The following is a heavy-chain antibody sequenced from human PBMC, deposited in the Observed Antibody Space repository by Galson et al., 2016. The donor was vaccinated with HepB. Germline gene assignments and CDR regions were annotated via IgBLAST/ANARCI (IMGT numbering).Heavy chain of an antibody. J-gene: IGHJ4*02. CDR1: GGSFSDYY. CDR2: VNHSGST. Sequence: SETLSLTCAVHGGSFSDYYWNWIRQSPGKGLEWIGEVNHSGSTNYNPSLKSRLTISVDTSKSQFSLRLTSVTAADTAVYYCARGPTVVAPLLDWGQGALVTVSS. D-gene: IGHD4-17*01. V-gene: IGHV4-34*01. CDR3: ARGPTVVAPLLD.